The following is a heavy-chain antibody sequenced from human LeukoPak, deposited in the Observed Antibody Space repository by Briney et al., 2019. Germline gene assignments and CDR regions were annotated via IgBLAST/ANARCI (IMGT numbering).Heavy chain of an antibody. J-gene: IGHJ5*02. CDR2: IDHSGSA. CDR1: GGSFSGYY. CDR3: ATHTKKYGDYVDDWFDP. V-gene: IGHV4-34*01. D-gene: IGHD4-17*01. Sequence: SETLSLTCAVYGGSFSGYYWSWIRQPPGKGLEWIGEIDHSGSANYNPSLKSRVTISVDTSKNQFSLKLSSVTAADTAVYYCATHTKKYGDYVDDWFDPWGQGTLVTVSS.